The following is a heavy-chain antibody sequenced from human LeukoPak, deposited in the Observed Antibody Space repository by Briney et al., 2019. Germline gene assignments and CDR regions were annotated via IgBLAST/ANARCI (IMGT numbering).Heavy chain of an antibody. D-gene: IGHD4-17*01. Sequence: GGSLRLSCAGSGFTFSTYWMTWVRQAPGKGLEWVANINGAGSETYYADSVRGRFTISRDNAKNSLYLQMSSLRAEDTATYFCARDDEEYGEYPFDYWGQGTLVTVSS. CDR2: INGAGSET. CDR3: ARDDEEYGEYPFDY. V-gene: IGHV3-7*03. CDR1: GFTFSTYW. J-gene: IGHJ4*02.